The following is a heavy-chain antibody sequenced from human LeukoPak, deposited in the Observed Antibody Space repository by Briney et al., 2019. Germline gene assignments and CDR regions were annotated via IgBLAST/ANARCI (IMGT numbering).Heavy chain of an antibody. V-gene: IGHV3-74*01. CDR3: ARVNYGGNSFSDY. D-gene: IGHD4-23*01. Sequence: GGSLRLSCAASGFTFSSYWMHWVRHAPGKGLVWVSRINSDGTSTNYADSVKGRFTISRDNAKNTLYLQMNSLRAEDTAVYYCARVNYGGNSFSDYWGQGTLVTVS. J-gene: IGHJ4*02. CDR2: INSDGTST. CDR1: GFTFSSYW.